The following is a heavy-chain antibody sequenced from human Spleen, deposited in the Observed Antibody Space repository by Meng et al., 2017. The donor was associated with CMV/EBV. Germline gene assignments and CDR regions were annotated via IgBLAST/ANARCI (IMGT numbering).Heavy chain of an antibody. J-gene: IGHJ4*02. CDR2: INSDGSST. V-gene: IGHV3-74*02. CDR1: GFTFSSHW. Sequence: VQWVGSGGGLVKPGGSLRLSCAASGFTFSSHWMFWVRQVPGKGLVWVSGINSDGSSTSYADSVKGRFTISRDNDKDTLYLQMTSLRAEDTAVYYCFIVVAPSDYWGQGTLVTVSS. CDR3: FIVVAPSDY. D-gene: IGHD2-15*01.